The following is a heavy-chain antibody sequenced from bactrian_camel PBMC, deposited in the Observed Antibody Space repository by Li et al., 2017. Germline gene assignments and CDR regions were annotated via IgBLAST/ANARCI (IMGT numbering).Heavy chain of an antibody. CDR2: HRFYEGTS. CDR1: GYTWTTNT. CDR3: EAWAFSVCTVATGLSMNQW. V-gene: IGHV3S60*01. Sequence: HVQLVESGGGSVEAGGSLRLSCEASGYTWTTNTEMFTMAWFRQAPGKEREGVAQHRFYEGTSYYSDAVKGRFTVSQDNAKNTVYLQMNSLKPEDTAMYYCEAWAFSVCTVATGLSMNQWWGQGTQVTVS. J-gene: IGHJ4*01. D-gene: IGHD6*01.